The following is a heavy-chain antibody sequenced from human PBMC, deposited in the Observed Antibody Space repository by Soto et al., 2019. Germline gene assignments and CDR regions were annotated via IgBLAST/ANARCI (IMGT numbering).Heavy chain of an antibody. J-gene: IGHJ6*02. V-gene: IGHV1-69*13. CDR2: IIPIFGTA. CDR1: GGTFSIYA. Sequence: SVKVSCKASGGTFSIYAISCVLQSPLQGLDWMGGIIPIFGTANYAQKFQGRVTITADESTSTAYMELSSLRSEDTAVYYCARGLFDPRVSGYGMDVWGQGTTVTVSS. D-gene: IGHD2-8*01. CDR3: ARGLFDPRVSGYGMDV.